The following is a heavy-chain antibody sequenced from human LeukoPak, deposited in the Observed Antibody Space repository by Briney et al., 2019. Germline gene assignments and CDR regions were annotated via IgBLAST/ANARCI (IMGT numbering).Heavy chain of an antibody. CDR3: TTQLLWFGESLGY. CDR1: GFTFSNAW. CDR2: IKSKTDGGTT. V-gene: IGHV3-15*01. Sequence: GGSFRLSCAASGFTFSNAWMSWVRQAPGKGLEWVGRIKSKTDGGTTDYAAPVKGRFTISRDDSKNTLYLQMNSLKTEDTAVYYCTTQLLWFGESLGYWGQGTLVTVSS. D-gene: IGHD3-10*01. J-gene: IGHJ4*02.